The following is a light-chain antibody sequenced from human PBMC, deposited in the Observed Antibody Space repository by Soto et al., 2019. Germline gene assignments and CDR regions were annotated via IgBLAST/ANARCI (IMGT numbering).Light chain of an antibody. J-gene: IGKJ1*01. CDR3: QQYNDWPPKRT. Sequence: EVVMTQSPVTLSVSPGERATFSCRASQSITTNLAWYQQKPGQAPRLLIYGASTRATGVPARFSGSGSGTQFTLTISSLQSEDFALYYCQQYNDWPPKRTFGQGTRVDFK. V-gene: IGKV3-15*01. CDR1: QSITTN. CDR2: GAS.